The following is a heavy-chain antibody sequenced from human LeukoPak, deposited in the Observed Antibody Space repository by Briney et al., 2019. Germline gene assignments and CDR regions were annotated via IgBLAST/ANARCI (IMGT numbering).Heavy chain of an antibody. Sequence: GGSLRLSCAASGFTFSSYTMSWVRQAPGKGLEWVSAISGSGGSTYYADSVKGRFTISRDNSKNTLYLQMNSLRAEDTAVYYCAKELRLLEWLPVDYWGQGTLVTVSS. CDR3: AKELRLLEWLPVDY. J-gene: IGHJ4*02. V-gene: IGHV3-23*01. D-gene: IGHD3-3*01. CDR2: ISGSGGST. CDR1: GFTFSSYT.